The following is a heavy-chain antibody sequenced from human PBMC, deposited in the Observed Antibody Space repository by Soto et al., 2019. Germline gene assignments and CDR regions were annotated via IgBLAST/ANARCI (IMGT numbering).Heavy chain of an antibody. V-gene: IGHV3-53*01. CDR2: IYSGGST. D-gene: IGHD5-12*01. J-gene: IGHJ6*02. CDR3: ARDRGIVATYYYYYGMDV. CDR1: GFTVSSNY. Sequence: PGGSLRLSCAASGFTVSSNYMSWVRQAPGKGLEWVSVIYSGGSTYYADSVKGRFTISRDNSKNTLYLQMNSLRAEDTAVYYCARDRGIVATYYYYYGMDVWGQGTTVTVS.